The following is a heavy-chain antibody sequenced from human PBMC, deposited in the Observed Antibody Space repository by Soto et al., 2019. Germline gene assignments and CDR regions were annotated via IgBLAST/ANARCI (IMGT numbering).Heavy chain of an antibody. V-gene: IGHV4-31*03. Sequence: QVQLQESGPGLVKPSQTLSLTCTVSGGSISSGGYYWSWIRQHPGKGLEWIGYIYYSGSTYYNPSLKSRVTISVDTSKNQFSLNLSSVTAADTAVYYCARAETYCSSTSCLNHNWFDPWGQGTLVTVSS. D-gene: IGHD2-2*01. J-gene: IGHJ5*02. CDR1: GGSISSGGYY. CDR2: IYYSGST. CDR3: ARAETYCSSTSCLNHNWFDP.